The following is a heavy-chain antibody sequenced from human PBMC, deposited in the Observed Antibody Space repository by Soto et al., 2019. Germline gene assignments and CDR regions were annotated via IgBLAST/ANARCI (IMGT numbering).Heavy chain of an antibody. Sequence: ASVKVSCKASGYTFSGFYMHWVRQAPGQGLEWMGWINPNSGGTKSAEKFQGRVTMTRDTSISTAYMELSRLTSDDTAVYYCASAAVTQAYFDVWGPGSLVTVSS. CDR2: INPNSGGT. CDR1: GYTFSGFY. V-gene: IGHV1-2*02. CDR3: ASAAVTQAYFDV. J-gene: IGHJ4*02. D-gene: IGHD2-21*02.